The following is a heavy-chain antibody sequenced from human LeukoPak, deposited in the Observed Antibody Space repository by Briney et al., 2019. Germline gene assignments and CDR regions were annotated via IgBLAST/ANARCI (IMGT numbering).Heavy chain of an antibody. J-gene: IGHJ3*02. Sequence: GGSLRLSCAASGFTFSSYSMNWVRQAPGKGLEWVSSISSSSSYIYYADSVKGRFTISRDNAKNSLYLQMNSLRSEDTAVYYCARDRRYWYDDAFGIWGQGTMVTVSS. CDR2: ISSSSSYI. CDR3: ARDRRYWYDDAFGI. CDR1: GFTFSSYS. D-gene: IGHD6-13*01. V-gene: IGHV3-21*01.